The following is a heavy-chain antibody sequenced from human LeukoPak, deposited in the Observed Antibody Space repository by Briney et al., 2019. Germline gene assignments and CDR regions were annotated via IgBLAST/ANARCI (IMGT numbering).Heavy chain of an antibody. D-gene: IGHD4-17*01. Sequence: PGGSLRLSCAASGFTFSSYAMSWVRQAPGKGLEWVSGIGGSSGRTYYPDSVKGRFTISRDNSKNTLYLQMNSLRAEDTAVYYCARGGLRYNGFDYWGQGTLVTVSS. V-gene: IGHV3-23*01. J-gene: IGHJ4*02. CDR3: ARGGLRYNGFDY. CDR1: GFTFSSYA. CDR2: IGGSSGRT.